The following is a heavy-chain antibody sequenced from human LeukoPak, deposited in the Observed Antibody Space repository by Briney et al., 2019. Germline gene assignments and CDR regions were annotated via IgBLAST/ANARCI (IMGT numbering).Heavy chain of an antibody. J-gene: IGHJ3*02. D-gene: IGHD2-2*01. CDR1: GFTFSGSA. CDR3: TSLSVVVPAAIVGNNDAFDI. CDR2: IRSKANSYAT. V-gene: IGHV3-73*01. Sequence: PGGSLRLSCAASGFTFSGSAMHWVRQASGKGLEWVGRIRSKANSYATAYAASVKGRFTISRDDSNNTAYLQMNSLKTEDTAVYYCTSLSVVVPAAIVGNNDAFDIWGQGTMVTVSS.